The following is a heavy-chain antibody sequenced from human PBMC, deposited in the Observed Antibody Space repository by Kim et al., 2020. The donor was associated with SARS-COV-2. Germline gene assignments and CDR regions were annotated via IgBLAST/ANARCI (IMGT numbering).Heavy chain of an antibody. J-gene: IGHJ5*02. CDR2: INHSGST. D-gene: IGHD3-10*01. CDR3: ARGLWRGWFDP. V-gene: IGHV4-34*01. CDR1: GGSFSGYY. Sequence: SETLSLTCAVYGGSFSGYYWSWIRQPPGKGLEWIGEINHSGSTNYNPSLKSRVTISVDTSKNQFSLKLSSVTAADTAVYYCARGLWRGWFDPWGQGTLVT.